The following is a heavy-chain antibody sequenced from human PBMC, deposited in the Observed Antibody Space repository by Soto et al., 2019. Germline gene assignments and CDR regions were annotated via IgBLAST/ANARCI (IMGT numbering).Heavy chain of an antibody. CDR3: ARYRVVPAAIEGNYYYYYGMDV. CDR1: GYTFTSYD. CDR2: MNPNSGNT. V-gene: IGHV1-8*01. J-gene: IGHJ6*02. D-gene: IGHD2-2*01. Sequence: GASVKVSCKASGYTFTSYDINWVRQGTGRGLEWMGWMNPNSGNTGYAQKFQGRVTMTRNTSISTAYMELSSLRSEDTAVYYCARYRVVPAAIEGNYYYYYGMDVWGQGTTVTAS.